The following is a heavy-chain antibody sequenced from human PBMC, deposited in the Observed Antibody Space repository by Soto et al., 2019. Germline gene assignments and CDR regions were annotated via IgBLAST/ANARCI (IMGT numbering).Heavy chain of an antibody. D-gene: IGHD5-12*01. CDR2: ISWNSGRI. V-gene: IGHV3-9*01. J-gene: IGHJ4*02. Sequence: EVHLVESGGGLVPPGRSLTLSCAASGFTFDDYAMRWVRQRPGKGLEAVSGISWNSGRIEYADSVKGRFTISRDNAKNSLYLQMNSLRAEDTAFYYCARGLGGYDPGRLDSWGQGTLVTVSS. CDR1: GFTFDDYA. CDR3: ARGLGGYDPGRLDS.